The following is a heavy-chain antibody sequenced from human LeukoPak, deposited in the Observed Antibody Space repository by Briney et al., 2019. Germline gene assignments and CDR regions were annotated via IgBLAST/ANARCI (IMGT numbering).Heavy chain of an antibody. CDR1: GYTFTSYA. D-gene: IGHD1-26*01. CDR2: INPHSGGT. Sequence: ASVKVSCKASGYTFTSYAMNWVRQAPGQGLEWMGWINPHSGGTDHAQKFQGRVTMTRDTSISTAYMELSRLRSDDTAVYYCARDMDSGPDFFDYWGLGTPVTVSS. CDR3: ARDMDSGPDFFDY. V-gene: IGHV1-2*02. J-gene: IGHJ4*02.